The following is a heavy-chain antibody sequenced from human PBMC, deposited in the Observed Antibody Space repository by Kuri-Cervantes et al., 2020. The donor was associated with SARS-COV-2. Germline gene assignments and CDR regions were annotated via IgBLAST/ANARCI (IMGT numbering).Heavy chain of an antibody. V-gene: IGHV3-23*01. CDR1: GFTFADYA. CDR2: ISGSGGST. J-gene: IGHJ6*02. Sequence: GGSLRLSCAASGFTFADYAMSWVRQAPGKGLEWVSAISGSGGSTYYADSVKGRFTTSRDNSKNTLYLQMNSLRAEDTAVYYCAKGDYCSSTSCYSYYYYYGMDVWGQGTTVTVSS. CDR3: AKGDYCSSTSCYSYYYYYGMDV. D-gene: IGHD2-2*01.